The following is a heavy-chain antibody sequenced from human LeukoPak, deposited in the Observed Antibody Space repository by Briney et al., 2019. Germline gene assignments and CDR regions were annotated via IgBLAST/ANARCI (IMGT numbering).Heavy chain of an antibody. CDR3: TTSYYGDHVPDS. CDR2: IKRTSDGGST. CDR1: GFTFTNAW. V-gene: IGHV3-15*01. Sequence: GGSLRLSCAASGFTFTNAWMSWVRQAPGKGLEWVGRIKRTSDGGSTDYAAPVQGRFTISRDDSKNTLYLQMDSLQTEDIGLYYCTTSYYGDHVPDSWGQGTLVFVS. J-gene: IGHJ4*02. D-gene: IGHD4-17*01.